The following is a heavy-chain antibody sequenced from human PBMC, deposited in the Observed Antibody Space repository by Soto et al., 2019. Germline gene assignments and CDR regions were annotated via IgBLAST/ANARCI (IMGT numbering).Heavy chain of an antibody. CDR2: IKQDGSEK. D-gene: IGHD3-10*01. CDR3: ARDDAYYGSGPDWFDP. Sequence: GGSLRLSCAASGFTFSSYWMSWVRQAPGKGLEWVANIKQDGSEKYYVDSVKGRFTISRDNAKNSLYLQMNSLRAEDTAVYYCARDDAYYGSGPDWFDPWGQGTLVTVSS. CDR1: GFTFSSYW. J-gene: IGHJ5*02. V-gene: IGHV3-7*01.